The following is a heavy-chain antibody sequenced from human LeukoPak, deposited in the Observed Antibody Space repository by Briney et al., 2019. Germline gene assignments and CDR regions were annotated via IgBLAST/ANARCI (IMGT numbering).Heavy chain of an antibody. Sequence: ASVKVSCKASGYTFTSYGISWVRQAPGQGLEWMGWINPNSGGTNYAQKFQGRVTMTRDTSISTAYMELSRLRSDDTAVYYCARRANRVTTQEFDPWGQGTLVTVSS. CDR3: ARRANRVTTQEFDP. CDR2: INPNSGGT. V-gene: IGHV1-2*02. D-gene: IGHD1-1*01. CDR1: GYTFTSYG. J-gene: IGHJ5*02.